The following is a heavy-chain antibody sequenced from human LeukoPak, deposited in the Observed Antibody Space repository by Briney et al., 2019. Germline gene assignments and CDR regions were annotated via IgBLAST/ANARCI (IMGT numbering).Heavy chain of an antibody. J-gene: IGHJ3*02. Sequence: SETLSLTCTVSGGSITTSIQYWVWIRQPPGKGLEWIGSIYYDGSTYYHPSLKSRFTISVETSKNQFSLKMRSVTATDTAVYYCARLPVARPLSEGFDIWGQGTLVTVSS. V-gene: IGHV4-39*01. CDR2: IYYDGST. CDR1: GGSITTSIQY. CDR3: ARLPVARPLSEGFDI. D-gene: IGHD5-12*01.